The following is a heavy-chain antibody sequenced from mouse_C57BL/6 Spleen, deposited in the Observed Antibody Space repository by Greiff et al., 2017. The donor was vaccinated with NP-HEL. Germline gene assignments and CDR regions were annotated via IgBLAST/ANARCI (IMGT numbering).Heavy chain of an antibody. V-gene: IGHV1-61*01. D-gene: IGHD2-4*01. Sequence: QVQLQQPGAELVRPGSSVKLSCKASGYTFTSYWLDWVKQRPGQGLEWIGNIYPSDSEPHYNQQFKDKATLTVDKSSSTAYMQLSSLTSEDSAVYYCARSDYDWFAYWGQGTLVTVSA. CDR2: IYPSDSEP. J-gene: IGHJ3*01. CDR3: ARSDYDWFAY. CDR1: GYTFTSYW.